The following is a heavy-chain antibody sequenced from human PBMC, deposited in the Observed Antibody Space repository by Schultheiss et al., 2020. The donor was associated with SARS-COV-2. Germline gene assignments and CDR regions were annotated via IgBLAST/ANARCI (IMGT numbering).Heavy chain of an antibody. Sequence: GSLRLSCAASGFTFSSYGMHWVRQAPGKGLEWVAVIWYDGSNKYYADSVKGRFTISRDNSKNTLYLQMNSLRAEDTAVYYCAKDGTRMTTVTRDDAFDIWGQGTMVTVSS. D-gene: IGHD4-17*01. CDR2: IWYDGSNK. CDR3: AKDGTRMTTVTRDDAFDI. J-gene: IGHJ3*02. V-gene: IGHV3-33*06. CDR1: GFTFSSYG.